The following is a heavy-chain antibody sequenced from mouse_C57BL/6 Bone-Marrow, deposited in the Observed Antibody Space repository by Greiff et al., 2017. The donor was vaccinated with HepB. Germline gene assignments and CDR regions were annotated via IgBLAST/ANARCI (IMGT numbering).Heavy chain of an antibody. J-gene: IGHJ2*01. CDR3: ARDSTPYDGYYFDY. CDR1: GFTFSSYA. D-gene: IGHD2-12*01. V-gene: IGHV5-4*01. Sequence: EVKLVESGGGLVKPGGSLKLSCAASGFTFSSYAMSWVRQTPEKRLEWVATISDGGSYTYYPDNVKGRFTISRDNAKNNLYLQMSHLKSEDTAMYYCARDSTPYDGYYFDYWGQGTTLTVSS. CDR2: ISDGGSYT.